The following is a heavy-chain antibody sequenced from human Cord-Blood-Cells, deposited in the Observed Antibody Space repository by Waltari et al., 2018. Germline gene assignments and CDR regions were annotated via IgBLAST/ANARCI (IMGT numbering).Heavy chain of an antibody. J-gene: IGHJ4*02. CDR1: GYSFTSYW. V-gene: IGHV5-51*01. CDR3: ASSIAARPGSRYYFDY. CDR2: IYPGDSDT. Sequence: EVQLVQSGAEVKKPGESLKISCTGSGYSFTSYWIGWVRQMPGKGLEWMGIIYPGDSDTRYSPSFQGQVTISADKSISTAYLQWSSLKASDTAMYYCASSIAARPGSRYYFDYWGQGTLVTVSS. D-gene: IGHD6-6*01.